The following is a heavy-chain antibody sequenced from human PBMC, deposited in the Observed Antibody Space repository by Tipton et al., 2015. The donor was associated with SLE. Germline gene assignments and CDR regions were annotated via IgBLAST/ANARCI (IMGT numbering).Heavy chain of an antibody. Sequence: GSLRLSCAASGFTFSSYAMSWVRQAPGKGLEWVSVIYSGDSTYYADSVKGRFTISRDNSKNTLYLQMNSLRAEDTAVYYCAKDQEDIVVADIWGQGTMVTVSS. D-gene: IGHD2-15*01. CDR1: GFTFSSYA. J-gene: IGHJ3*02. CDR2: IYSGDST. V-gene: IGHV3-23*03. CDR3: AKDQEDIVVADI.